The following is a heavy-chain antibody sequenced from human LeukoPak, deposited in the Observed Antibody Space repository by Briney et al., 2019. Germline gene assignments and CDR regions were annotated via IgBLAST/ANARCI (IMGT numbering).Heavy chain of an antibody. CDR1: GGTFSSYA. V-gene: IGHV1-69*04. Sequence: GASVKVSCKASGGTFSSYAISWVRQAPGQGLEWMGRIIPILGIANYAQKFQGRVTITADKSTSTAYMELSSLRSEDMAVYYCARDTPSPVIGAAALDYWGQGTLVTVSS. CDR3: ARDTPSPVIGAAALDY. J-gene: IGHJ4*02. CDR2: IIPILGIA. D-gene: IGHD6-13*01.